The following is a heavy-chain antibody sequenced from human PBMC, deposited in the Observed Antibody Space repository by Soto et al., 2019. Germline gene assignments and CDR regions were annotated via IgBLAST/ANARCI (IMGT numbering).Heavy chain of an antibody. D-gene: IGHD4-17*01. J-gene: IGHJ4*02. CDR2: ISYDGSNK. Sequence: QGQLVESGGGVVQPGRSLRLYCAASGFTFSRYGMHWVRQAPGKGLEWVAVISYDGSNKYYADSVKGRFTISRDNSKNTLYLQMNCLRAEDTAVYYCAKQTTIYFDYWGQGTLVTVSS. CDR1: GFTFSRYG. CDR3: AKQTTIYFDY. V-gene: IGHV3-30*18.